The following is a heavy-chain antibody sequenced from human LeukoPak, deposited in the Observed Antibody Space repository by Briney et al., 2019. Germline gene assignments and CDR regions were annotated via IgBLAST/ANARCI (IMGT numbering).Heavy chain of an antibody. J-gene: IGHJ4*02. D-gene: IGHD2-15*01. V-gene: IGHV3-66*01. CDR3: ARSHCSGGSCYYIDH. CDR2: IYSDGRT. CDR1: GFTVSSNS. Sequence: GGSLRLSCAASGFTVSSNSMSWGRQAPGKGLEWVSVIYSDGRTYYADSVKGRFTISRDNSKNTLYLQMNSLRAEDTAVYFCARSHCSGGSCYYIDHWGQGTLVTVSS.